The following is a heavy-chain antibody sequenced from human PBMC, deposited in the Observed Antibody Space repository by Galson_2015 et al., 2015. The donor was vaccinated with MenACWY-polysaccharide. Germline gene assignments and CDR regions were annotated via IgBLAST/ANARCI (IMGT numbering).Heavy chain of an antibody. V-gene: IGHV3-23*01. Sequence: SLRLSCAASGFTFSSYTMSWVRQAPGKGLEWVSFVSASGAVTYYADSVKGRFTISRDNSKNTLYLQMNSLRAADTAVYYCANPGNSTRPTSDVDYWRQGDLVTVSS. CDR2: VSASGAVT. D-gene: IGHD4-23*01. CDR1: GFTFSSYT. CDR3: ANPGNSTRPTSDVDY. J-gene: IGHJ4*02.